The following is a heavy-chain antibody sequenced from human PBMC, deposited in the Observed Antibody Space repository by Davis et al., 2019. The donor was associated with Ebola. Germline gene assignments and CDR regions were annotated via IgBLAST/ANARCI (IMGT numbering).Heavy chain of an antibody. J-gene: IGHJ5*02. CDR3: AKDGDLRFLEWLAVNWFDP. CDR2: ISSSSSTI. V-gene: IGHV3-48*01. D-gene: IGHD3-3*01. Sequence: PGGSLRLSCAASGFTFSSYSMNWVRQAPGKGLEWVSYISSSSSTIYYADSVKGRFTISRDNSKNTLYLQMNSLRAEDTAVYYCAKDGDLRFLEWLAVNWFDPWGQGTLVTVSS. CDR1: GFTFSSYS.